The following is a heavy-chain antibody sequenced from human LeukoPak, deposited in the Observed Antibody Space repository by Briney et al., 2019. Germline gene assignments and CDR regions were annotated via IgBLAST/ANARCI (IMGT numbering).Heavy chain of an antibody. V-gene: IGHV5-51*01. CDR3: ARARYYDSSGYRPTFDP. CDR2: IYPGDSDT. J-gene: IGHJ5*02. D-gene: IGHD3-22*01. Sequence: GESLKISCKSSGYSFTSYWIGWVRQMPGKGLEWMGIIYPGDSDTRYSPSFQGQVTISADKSISTAYLQWSSLKASDTAMYYCARARYYDSSGYRPTFDPWGQGTLVTVSS. CDR1: GYSFTSYW.